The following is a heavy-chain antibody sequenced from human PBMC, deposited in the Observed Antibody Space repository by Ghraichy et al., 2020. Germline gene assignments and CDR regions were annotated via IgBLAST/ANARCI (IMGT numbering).Heavy chain of an antibody. CDR2: ISGSGSNT. J-gene: IGHJ4*02. V-gene: IGHV3-23*01. CDR1: GFTFSSYA. D-gene: IGHD5-24*01. CDR3: AKARWLQNYYFDY. Sequence: ETLSLTCAASGFTFSSYAMSWVRQAPGKGLEWVSAISGSGSNTYYADSVKGRFTISRDNSKNTLYLQMNSLRAEDTAVYYCAKARWLQNYYFDYWGQGTLVTVSS.